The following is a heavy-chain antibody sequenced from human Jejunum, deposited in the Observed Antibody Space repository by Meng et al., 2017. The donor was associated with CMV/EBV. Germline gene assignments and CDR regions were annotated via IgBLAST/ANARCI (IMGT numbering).Heavy chain of an antibody. J-gene: IGHJ4*02. D-gene: IGHD1-14*01. CDR2: INPNGGTT. V-gene: IGHV1-46*01. CDR3: AAKIDITYFDF. CDR1: GYTFTSYY. Sequence: CKASGYTFTSYYMHWVRQAPGQGLEWMGVINPNGGTTAYAQKFQGRVTMTGDTSTSTIYMELNSLRSEGTAVYFCAAKIDITYFDFWGQGTLVTVSS.